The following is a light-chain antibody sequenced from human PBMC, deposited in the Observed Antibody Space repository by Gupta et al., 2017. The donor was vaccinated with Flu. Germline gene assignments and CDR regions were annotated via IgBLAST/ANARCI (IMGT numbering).Light chain of an antibody. V-gene: IGKV1-12*01. J-gene: IGKJ4*01. CDR3: QQAHSFPLT. Sequence: DIQMTQSPSTVSASVGDRVNISCRASQDISTWLAWYQQKPGKAPKLLMYAVSSLQSGVPSRFSGSGSGADFILTISDLQPEDFATYYCQQAHSFPLTFGGGTKVEIK. CDR1: QDISTW. CDR2: AVS.